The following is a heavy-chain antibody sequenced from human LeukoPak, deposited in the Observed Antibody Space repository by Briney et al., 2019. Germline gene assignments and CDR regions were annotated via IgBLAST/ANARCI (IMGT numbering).Heavy chain of an antibody. V-gene: IGHV3-9*01. D-gene: IGHD6-13*01. J-gene: IGHJ6*02. CDR3: AKDIGSSSWYPRLPKDYYYYGMDV. CDR1: GFTFSSYA. CDR2: ISWNSGSI. Sequence: PGGSLRLSCAASGFTFSSYAMSWVRQAPGKGLEWVSGISWNSGSIGYADSVKGRFTISRDNAKNSLYLQMNSLRAEDTALYYCAKDIGSSSWYPRLPKDYYYYGMDVWGQGTTVTVSS.